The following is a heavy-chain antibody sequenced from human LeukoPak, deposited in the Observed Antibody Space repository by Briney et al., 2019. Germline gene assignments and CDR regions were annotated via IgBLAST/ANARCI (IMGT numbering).Heavy chain of an antibody. CDR2: INPNSGGT. CDR3: KSGYGSGNYYFIRGSLGY. V-gene: IGHV1-2*02. Sequence: GASVKVSCKASVYTFNGYYMHWVRQAPGQGLEWMGWINPNSGGTNYAQKFQGRVTMTRDTSISTAYMELSRLRSDDTAVYYCKSGYGSGNYYFIRGSLGYWGQGTLVTVSS. D-gene: IGHD3-10*01. CDR1: VYTFNGYY. J-gene: IGHJ4*02.